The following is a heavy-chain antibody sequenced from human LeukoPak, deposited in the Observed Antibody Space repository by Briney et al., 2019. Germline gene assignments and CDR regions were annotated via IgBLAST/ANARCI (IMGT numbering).Heavy chain of an antibody. J-gene: IGHJ3*01. D-gene: IGHD6-13*01. CDR2: ISDSGST. CDR1: GFTFSNYA. Sequence: GGSLRLSCAASGFTFSNYAMTWVRQAPGKGLEWVSTISDSGSTFYAGSVKGRFTTSRDNSKNTLFLQMNGLRADDTAVYYCAKDWPSEWQQLPDYDAVDVWGQGTMVTVSS. CDR3: AKDWPSEWQQLPDYDAVDV. V-gene: IGHV3-23*01.